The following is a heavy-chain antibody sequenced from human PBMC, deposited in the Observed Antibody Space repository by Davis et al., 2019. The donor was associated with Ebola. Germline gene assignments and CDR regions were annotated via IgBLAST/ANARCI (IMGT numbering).Heavy chain of an antibody. Sequence: ASVQVSCKASGYTFTNYYLHWVRQPPAQGLEWMGMINPNDGRTIYAQKFQGRVTMTRDTSTSTVDMELSGLRSEDTAVYYCARGGYGGNSYFDYWGQGTRVTVSS. V-gene: IGHV1-46*01. CDR1: GYTFTNYY. J-gene: IGHJ4*02. CDR2: INPNDGRT. D-gene: IGHD4-23*01. CDR3: ARGGYGGNSYFDY.